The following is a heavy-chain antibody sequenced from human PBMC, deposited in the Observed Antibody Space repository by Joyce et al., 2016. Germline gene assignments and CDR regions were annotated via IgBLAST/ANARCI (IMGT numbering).Heavy chain of an antibody. CDR3: ARVPLSSAFDY. D-gene: IGHD1-26*01. Sequence: QVQLQESGPGLVQPSQTRSLTCGVSGGSISDGGYYWSWIRQRPGQGLEWIGYINYSGNTYYNPSLKSRLTISIDMSKNQFSLRLTSVTAADTAVYYCARVPLSSAFDYWGQGILVTVSS. J-gene: IGHJ4*02. V-gene: IGHV4-31*11. CDR2: INYSGNT. CDR1: GGSISDGGYY.